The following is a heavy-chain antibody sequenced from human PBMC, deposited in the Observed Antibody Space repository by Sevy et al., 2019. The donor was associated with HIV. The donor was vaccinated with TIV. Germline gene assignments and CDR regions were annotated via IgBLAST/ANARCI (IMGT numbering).Heavy chain of an antibody. CDR3: ARAGYSYAKTSDAFDI. D-gene: IGHD5-18*01. V-gene: IGHV3-30-3*01. CDR2: ISYDGSNK. J-gene: IGHJ3*02. CDR1: GFTFSSYA. Sequence: GGSLRLSCAASGFTFSSYAMHWVRQAPGKGLEWVAVISYDGSNKYYADSVKGRFTISRDNSKNTLYLQMNSLRAEDTAVYYCARAGYSYAKTSDAFDIWGQGTMVTVSS.